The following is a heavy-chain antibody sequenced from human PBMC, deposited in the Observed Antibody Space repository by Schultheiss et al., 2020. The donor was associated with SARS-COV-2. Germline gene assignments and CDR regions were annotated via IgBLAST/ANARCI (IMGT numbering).Heavy chain of an antibody. Sequence: SETLSLTCTVSGGSISSSSYYWGWIRQPPGKGLEWIGYIYYSGSTNYNPSLKSRVTISVDTSMNQFSLTLRSVTAADTAVYYCAGHFCPSASCYPPYGMGVWGQGTTVTVSS. CDR2: IYYSGST. CDR3: AGHFCPSASCYPPYGMGV. J-gene: IGHJ6*02. V-gene: IGHV4-61*05. D-gene: IGHD2-2*01. CDR1: GGSISSSSYY.